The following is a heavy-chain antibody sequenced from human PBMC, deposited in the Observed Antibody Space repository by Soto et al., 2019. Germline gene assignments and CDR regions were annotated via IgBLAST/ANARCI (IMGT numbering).Heavy chain of an antibody. J-gene: IGHJ6*03. Sequence: SETLSLTCTVSGCSISSSNWWRWIRQPPGKGLEWIGYIYYSGSTYYNPSLKSRVTMSVDTSKNQFSLKLSSVTAVDTAVYYCARTTYYYGSGSYYNKDYYYYYYMDVWGKGTTVTVSS. CDR2: IYYSGST. V-gene: IGHV4-28*01. CDR3: ARTTYYYGSGSYYNKDYYYYYYMDV. CDR1: GCSISSSNW. D-gene: IGHD3-10*01.